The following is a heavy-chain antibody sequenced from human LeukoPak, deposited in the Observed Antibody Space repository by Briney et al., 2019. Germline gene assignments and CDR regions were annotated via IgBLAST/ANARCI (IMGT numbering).Heavy chain of an antibody. Sequence: ASVKVSCKASGYTFTDYYMHWVRQAPGQGLEWMGWINPDSGGTSYAQKFQGRVTMTRDTSISTAYMELSRLRFDDTAVYYCARDGGDGYNAYYFDYWGQGSLVTVSS. J-gene: IGHJ4*02. CDR3: ARDGGDGYNAYYFDY. CDR2: INPDSGGT. D-gene: IGHD5-24*01. CDR1: GYTFTDYY. V-gene: IGHV1-2*02.